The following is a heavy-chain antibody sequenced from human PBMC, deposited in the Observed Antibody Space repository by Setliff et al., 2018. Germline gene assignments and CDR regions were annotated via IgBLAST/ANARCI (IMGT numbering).Heavy chain of an antibody. CDR2: IYSSGST. V-gene: IGHV4-39*07. J-gene: IGHJ6*03. CDR3: VRTTRSTGFYGQGVAYYMDV. D-gene: IGHD2-8*02. Sequence: PSETLSLTCTVSGGSINSSTYNSRSYYWGWIRQPPGKGLEWIGRIYSSGSTTYYNPSLESRVTIIMETSKNRFSLWLTSVTAADAAVYYCVRTTRSTGFYGQGVAYYMDVWDKGTTVTVSS. CDR1: GGSINSSTYNSRSYY.